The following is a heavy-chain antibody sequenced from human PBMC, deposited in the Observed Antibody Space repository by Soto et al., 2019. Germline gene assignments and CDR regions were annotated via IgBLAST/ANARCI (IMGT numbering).Heavy chain of an antibody. CDR1: GYTFINYY. CDR3: ARDLAAGDL. D-gene: IGHD6-13*01. CDR2: INPMGGST. V-gene: IGHV1-46*01. Sequence: GASVTVSCKASGYTFINYYIHWVRQAPGQGLEWMAIINPMGGSTNYAQEFQGRVTLTSDTSTSTVYMELSSLRFEDTALFYCARDLAAGDLWGQGTLVTVSS. J-gene: IGHJ5*02.